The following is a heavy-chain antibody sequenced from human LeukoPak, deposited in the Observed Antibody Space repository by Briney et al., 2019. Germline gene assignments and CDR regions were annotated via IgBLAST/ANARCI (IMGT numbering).Heavy chain of an antibody. V-gene: IGHV1-69*05. CDR1: GGTFSSYA. CDR2: IIPIFGTA. J-gene: IGHJ6*03. Sequence: VASVKVSCKASGGTFSSYAISWVRQAPGQGLEWMGRIIPIFGTANYAQKFQGRVTITTDDSTSTAYMELSSLRSEDTAVYYCARDGEVVAATYYYYMDVWGKGTTVTVSS. D-gene: IGHD2-15*01. CDR3: ARDGEVVAATYYYYMDV.